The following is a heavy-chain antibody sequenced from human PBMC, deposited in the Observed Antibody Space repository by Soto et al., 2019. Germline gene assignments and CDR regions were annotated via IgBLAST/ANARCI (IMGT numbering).Heavy chain of an antibody. J-gene: IGHJ4*02. CDR1: GYTFTSYD. CDR2: INPNSGST. CDR3: ARFKSSSSGFDY. V-gene: IGHV1-2*04. D-gene: IGHD6-6*01. Sequence: ASVKVSCKASGYTFTSYDINWVRQATGQGLEWMGWINPNSGSTNYAQKFQGWVTMTRDTSISTAYMELSRLRSDDTAVYYCARFKSSSSGFDYWGQGTLVTVSS.